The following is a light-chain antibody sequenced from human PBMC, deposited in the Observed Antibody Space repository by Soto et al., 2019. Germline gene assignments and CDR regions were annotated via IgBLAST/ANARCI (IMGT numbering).Light chain of an antibody. V-gene: IGKV3-20*01. CDR3: QQYGSSPVS. Sequence: EIVLTQSPGTLSLSPGERATLSCRASQSVSNNYLAWYQQKPGQAPRFLMYGASSRATGTPDRFSGSGSGTDFTLTISRLEPEDYAVYYCQQYGSSPVSFGPG. CDR1: QSVSNNY. J-gene: IGKJ3*01. CDR2: GAS.